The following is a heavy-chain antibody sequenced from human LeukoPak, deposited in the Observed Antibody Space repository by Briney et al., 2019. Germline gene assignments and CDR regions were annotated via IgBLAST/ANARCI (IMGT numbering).Heavy chain of an antibody. CDR1: GFTFSSYG. D-gene: IGHD5-12*01. CDR3: AKDGIYSGYDLMWYFDY. V-gene: IGHV3-30*18. J-gene: IGHJ4*02. Sequence: PGGSLRLSCAASGFTFSSYGMHWVRQAPGKGLEWVAVISYDGSNKYYADSVKGRFTISRDNSKNTLYLQMNSLRAEDTAVYYCAKDGIYSGYDLMWYFDYWGQGTLVTVSS. CDR2: ISYDGSNK.